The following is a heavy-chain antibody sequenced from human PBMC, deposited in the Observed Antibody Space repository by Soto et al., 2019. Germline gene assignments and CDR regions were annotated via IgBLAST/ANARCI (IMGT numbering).Heavy chain of an antibody. Sequence: GEALKISGKGSGYSFTNYWIGGIRQMRGKVLEWMGIIYPGDCDTRDRPSFQGHVTISADKSSSTALLPWSSPEASDTAMYYCATAMGRGKNYSGVDVWAQGPTATVSS. J-gene: IGHJ6*02. D-gene: IGHD3-10*01. CDR3: ATAMGRGKNYSGVDV. V-gene: IGHV5-51*03. CDR1: GYSFTNYW. CDR2: IYPGDCDT.